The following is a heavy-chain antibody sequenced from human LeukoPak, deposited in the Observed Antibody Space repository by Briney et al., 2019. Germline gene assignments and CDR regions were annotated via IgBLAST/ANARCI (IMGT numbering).Heavy chain of an antibody. V-gene: IGHV4-34*01. CDR2: INHSGST. CDR3: ARKRRYSSSWYSA. CDR1: GGSFSGYY. J-gene: IGHJ5*02. D-gene: IGHD6-13*01. Sequence: SETLSLTCAVYGGSFSGYYWSWIRQPPGKGLEWIGEINHSGSTNYNPSLESRVTISVDTSKNQFSLKLSSVTAADTAVYYCARKRRYSSSWYSAWGQGTLVTVSS.